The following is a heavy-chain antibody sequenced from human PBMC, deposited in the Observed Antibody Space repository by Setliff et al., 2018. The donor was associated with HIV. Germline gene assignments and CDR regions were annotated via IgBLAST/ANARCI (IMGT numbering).Heavy chain of an antibody. CDR3: ARAGGLRMDRGVVSDY. Sequence: GASVKVSCKASGGTFSSYPISWVRQAPGQGLEWMGGIIPIFGTTHYAQKFQGRVTVTADESTSTAYMELSGLISEDAAVYYCARAGGLRMDRGVVSDYWGQGTLVTVSS. J-gene: IGHJ4*02. CDR1: GGTFSSYP. D-gene: IGHD3-10*01. CDR2: IIPIFGTT. V-gene: IGHV1-69*13.